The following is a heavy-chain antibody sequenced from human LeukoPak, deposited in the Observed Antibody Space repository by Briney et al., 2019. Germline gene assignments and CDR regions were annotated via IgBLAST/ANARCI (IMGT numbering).Heavy chain of an antibody. CDR3: ARDGSDYADAFDI. D-gene: IGHD1-26*01. CDR2: ISSSSSTI. V-gene: IGHV3-48*04. Sequence: GGSLRLSCAASGFTFSSYWMHWVRQAPGKGLEWVSYISSSSSTIYYADSVKGRFTISRDNAKNSLYLQMNSLRAEDTAVYYCARDGSDYADAFDIWGQGTMVTVSS. J-gene: IGHJ3*02. CDR1: GFTFSSYW.